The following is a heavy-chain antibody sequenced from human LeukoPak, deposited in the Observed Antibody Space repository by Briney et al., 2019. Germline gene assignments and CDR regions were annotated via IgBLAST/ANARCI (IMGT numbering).Heavy chain of an antibody. CDR3: ASSTQIAKYADY. J-gene: IGHJ4*02. Sequence: GGSLRLSCAASGFTFSCYWMHWVRQAPGKGLVWVSRINSDGSITTYAASVRGRFSISRDNAKSTLYLQMISLMAEDTAVYYCASSTQIAKYADYWGQGALVTVSS. D-gene: IGHD2-21*01. CDR1: GFTFSCYW. V-gene: IGHV3-74*01. CDR2: INSDGSIT.